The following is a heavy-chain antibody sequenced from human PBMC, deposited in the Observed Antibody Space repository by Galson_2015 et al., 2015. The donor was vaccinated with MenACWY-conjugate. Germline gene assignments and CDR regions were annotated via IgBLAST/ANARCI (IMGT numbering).Heavy chain of an antibody. CDR1: AFTFSNAY. V-gene: IGHV3-15*01. CDR3: TTHKPDSWGGLLFHFYMDV. Sequence: SLRLSCAGSAFTFSNAYMSWVRQAPGKGLEWVGRIKSQTDGGKIDYAAPVKGRFTISRDDSKNTLYLQMNSLKIEDTAVYYCTTHKPDSWGGLLFHFYMDVWGKGTTVTASS. J-gene: IGHJ6*03. CDR2: IKSQTDGGKI. D-gene: IGHD2-21*01.